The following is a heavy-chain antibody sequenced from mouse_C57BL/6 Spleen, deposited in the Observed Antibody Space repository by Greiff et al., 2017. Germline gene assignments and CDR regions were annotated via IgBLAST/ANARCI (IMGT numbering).Heavy chain of an antibody. CDR1: GYTFTSYG. CDR3: ARRGDGAMDY. D-gene: IGHD3-3*01. J-gene: IGHJ4*01. V-gene: IGHV1-81*01. Sequence: VQLVESGAELARPGASVKLSCKASGYTFTSYGISWVKQRTGQGLEWIGEIYPRSGNTYYNEKFKGKATLTADKSSSTAYMELRSLTSEDSAVYFCARRGDGAMDYWGQGTSVTVSS. CDR2: IYPRSGNT.